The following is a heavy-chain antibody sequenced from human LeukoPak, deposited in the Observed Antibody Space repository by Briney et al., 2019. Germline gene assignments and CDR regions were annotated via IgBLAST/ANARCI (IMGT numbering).Heavy chain of an antibody. CDR1: GDSIRSSDYY. V-gene: IGHV4-39*07. D-gene: IGHD6-19*01. Sequence: PSETLSLTCTVSGDSIRSSDYYWGCIRQSPGKGLEWIGTISDGGSTYYNPSLKSRIIISVDTSKNQFSLKLSSVTAADTAVYYCARAGYSSGPHYYYYGMGVWGQGTTVTVSS. J-gene: IGHJ6*02. CDR3: ARAGYSSGPHYYYYGMGV. CDR2: ISDGGST.